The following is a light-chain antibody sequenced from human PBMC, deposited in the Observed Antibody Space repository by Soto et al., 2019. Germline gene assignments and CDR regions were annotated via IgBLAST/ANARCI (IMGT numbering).Light chain of an antibody. CDR1: SSDVVGYKY. CDR2: DVS. CDR3: SAYTSSSTYV. V-gene: IGLV2-14*03. J-gene: IGLJ1*01. Sequence: QSALTQPASVSGSPGQSIAISCTGTSSDVVGYKYVSWYQQHPDKAPKLMIYDVSNRPSGVSDRFSGSKSGNTASLTITGLQAEDEAEYYCSAYTSSSTYVFGTGTKVTVL.